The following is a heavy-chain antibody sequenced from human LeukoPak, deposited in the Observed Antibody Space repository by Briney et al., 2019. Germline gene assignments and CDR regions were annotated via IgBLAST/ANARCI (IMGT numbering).Heavy chain of an antibody. V-gene: IGHV4-39*01. J-gene: IGHJ4*02. CDR1: GGSISSSSYY. CDR2: IYYSGST. CDR3: ARHGIGYCSSTSCYDGGDFDY. D-gene: IGHD2-2*01. Sequence: SETLSLTCTVSGGSISSSSYYWGWIRQPPGKGLEWIGSIYYSGSTYYNPSLKSRVTISVDTSKNQFSLKLSSVTAADTAVYYCARHGIGYCSSTSCYDGGDFDYWGQGTLVTVSS.